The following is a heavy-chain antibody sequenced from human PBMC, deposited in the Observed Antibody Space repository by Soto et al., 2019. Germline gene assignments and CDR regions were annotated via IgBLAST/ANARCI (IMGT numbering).Heavy chain of an antibody. CDR2: ISSSSSYI. J-gene: IGHJ4*02. CDR3: ARDLNSAVAGTVLDY. V-gene: IGHV3-21*01. Sequence: EVQLVESGGGLVKPGGSLRLSCAASGFTFSSYSMNWVRQAPGKGLEWVSSISSSSSYIYYADSVKGRFTISRDNAKNALYLQMNSLRAEDTAVYYCARDLNSAVAGTVLDYWGQGTLVTVSS. D-gene: IGHD6-19*01. CDR1: GFTFSSYS.